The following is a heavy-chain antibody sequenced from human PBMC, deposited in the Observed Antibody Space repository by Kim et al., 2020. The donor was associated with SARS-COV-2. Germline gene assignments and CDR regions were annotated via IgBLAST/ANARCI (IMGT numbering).Heavy chain of an antibody. CDR3: AKAVVGATWEDAFDI. D-gene: IGHD1-26*01. Sequence: GGSLRLSCAASGFTFDDYAMHWVRQAPGKGLEWVSGISWNSGSIGYADSVKGRFTISRDNAKNSLYLQMNSLRAEDTALYYCAKAVVGATWEDAFDIWG. V-gene: IGHV3-9*01. J-gene: IGHJ3*02. CDR1: GFTFDDYA. CDR2: ISWNSGSI.